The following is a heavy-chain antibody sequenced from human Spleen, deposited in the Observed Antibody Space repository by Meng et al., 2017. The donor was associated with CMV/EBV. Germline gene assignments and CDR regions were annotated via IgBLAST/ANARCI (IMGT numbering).Heavy chain of an antibody. V-gene: IGHV3-20*04. CDR2: NGWNGGTT. J-gene: IGHJ4*02. Sequence: GESLKISCAASGLTFDDYGMSWVRQGPGKGLEWVSVNGWNGGTTGYADSVKGRFTISRDNAKNSLYLQMNSLRAEDTAVYYCATTTVTPREVDYWGQGTLVTVSS. CDR3: ATTTVTPREVDY. D-gene: IGHD4-11*01. CDR1: GLTFDDYG.